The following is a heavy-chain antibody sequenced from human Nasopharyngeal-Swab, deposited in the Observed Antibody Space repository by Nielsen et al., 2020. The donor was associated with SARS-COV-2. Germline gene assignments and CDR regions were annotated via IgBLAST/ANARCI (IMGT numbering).Heavy chain of an antibody. CDR3: ARESVVTGMDDATDI. J-gene: IGHJ3*02. D-gene: IGHD2-21*02. Sequence: GESLKISCAASGFPFRNYYMTWVRQPPGKGLEWVANIQQGGSEQFYVDSVKGRFTISRDDAKNSVYLQMNSLRAEDTAVYYCARESVVTGMDDATDIWGQGTMVTVSS. CDR2: IQQGGSEQ. CDR1: GFPFRNYY. V-gene: IGHV3-7*04.